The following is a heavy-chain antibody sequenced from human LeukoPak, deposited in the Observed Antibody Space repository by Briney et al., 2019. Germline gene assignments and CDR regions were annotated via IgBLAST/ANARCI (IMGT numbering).Heavy chain of an antibody. Sequence: PGRSLRLSCAASGFTFSSYAMHWVRQAPGKGLEWVAVISYDGSNKYYADSVKGRFTISRDNSKNTLYLQMNSLRAEDTAVYYCARDFSLRFDSILDYWGQGTLVTVSS. CDR1: GFTFSSYA. CDR2: ISYDGSNK. V-gene: IGHV3-30*04. CDR3: ARDFSLRFDSILDY. D-gene: IGHD5/OR15-5a*01. J-gene: IGHJ4*02.